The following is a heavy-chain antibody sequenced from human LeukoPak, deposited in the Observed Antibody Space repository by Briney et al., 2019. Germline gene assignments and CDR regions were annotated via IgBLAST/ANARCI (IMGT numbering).Heavy chain of an antibody. CDR1: GGSFSGYY. V-gene: IGHV4-34*01. J-gene: IGHJ5*02. CDR2: INHSGST. Sequence: SETLSLTCAVYGGSFSGYYWSWIRQPPGKGLEWIGEINHSGSTNYNPSLKSRVTISVDTSKNQFSLKLSSVTAADTAVYYCARSAHMLIAAAANNWFDPWGQGTLVTVSS. CDR3: ARSAHMLIAAAANNWFDP. D-gene: IGHD6-13*01.